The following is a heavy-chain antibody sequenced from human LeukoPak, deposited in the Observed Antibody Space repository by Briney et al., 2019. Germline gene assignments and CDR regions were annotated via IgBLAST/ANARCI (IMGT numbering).Heavy chain of an antibody. CDR2: INHSGST. Sequence: SKTLSLTCAVYGGSFSGYYWSWIRQPPGKGLEWIGEINHSGSTNYNPSLKSRVTISVDTSKNQFSLKLSSVTAADTAVYYCASCYYGSGSYYTWFDPWGQGTLVTVSS. J-gene: IGHJ5*02. D-gene: IGHD3-10*01. CDR1: GGSFSGYY. V-gene: IGHV4-34*01. CDR3: ASCYYGSGSYYTWFDP.